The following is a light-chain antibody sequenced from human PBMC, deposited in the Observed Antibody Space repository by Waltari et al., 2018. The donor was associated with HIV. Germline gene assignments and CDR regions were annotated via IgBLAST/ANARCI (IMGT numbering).Light chain of an antibody. J-gene: IGLJ3*02. Sequence: QSVLTQPPSVSATPGQTVPISSSGSNSNIARHGVNWFKQLPGRAPTLLIIRNNNRPAGVPDRFSGSSSGTSASLAVRWLQSEDEADYYCAAWDDALGGQGVFGGGTKLTVL. CDR1: NSNIARHG. V-gene: IGLV1-44*01. CDR2: RNN. CDR3: AAWDDALGGQGV.